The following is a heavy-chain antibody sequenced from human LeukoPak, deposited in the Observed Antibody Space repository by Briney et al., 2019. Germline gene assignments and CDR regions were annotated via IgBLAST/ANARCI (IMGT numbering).Heavy chain of an antibody. CDR2: IYYSGST. CDR1: GGSISSYY. V-gene: IGHV4-59*08. CDR3: ARQVPDYNDGSGSPIWFDP. Sequence: RASETLSLTCTVSGGSISSYYWSWIRQPPGKGLEWIGYIYYSGSTNYYPSLKSRVTISLDTSKNQFSLKLTSVTAADTAVYYCARQVPDYNDGSGSPIWFDPWGQGSMVTVSS. J-gene: IGHJ5*02. D-gene: IGHD3-22*01.